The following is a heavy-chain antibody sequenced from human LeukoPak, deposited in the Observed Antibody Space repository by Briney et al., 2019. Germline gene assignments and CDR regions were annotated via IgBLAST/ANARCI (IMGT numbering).Heavy chain of an antibody. V-gene: IGHV3-30*03. CDR1: GFTFSSYS. D-gene: IGHD3-22*01. CDR3: ARDPSYDSSGSLLIDY. J-gene: IGHJ4*02. CDR2: ISYDGSNK. Sequence: GGSLRLSCVASGFTFSSYSMNWVRQAPGKGLEWVAVISYDGSNKYYADSVKGRFTISRDNSKNTLYLQMNSLRAEDTAVYYCARDPSYDSSGSLLIDYWGQGTLVTVSS.